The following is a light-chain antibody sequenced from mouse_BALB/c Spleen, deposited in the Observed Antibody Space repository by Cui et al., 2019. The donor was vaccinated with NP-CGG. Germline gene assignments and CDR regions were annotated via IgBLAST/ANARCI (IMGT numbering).Light chain of an antibody. J-gene: IGLJ1*01. V-gene: IGLV1*01. CDR3: ALWYSTHWV. Sequence: QPVLPKESEHTTSPGETVTLTCRSSTGAVTTSNYANWVQEKPDHLLTGLIGGTNNRAPGVPARFSGSLIGDKAALTITGAQTEDDAIYFCALWYSTHWVFGGGTKLTVL. CDR1: TGAVTTSNY. CDR2: GTN.